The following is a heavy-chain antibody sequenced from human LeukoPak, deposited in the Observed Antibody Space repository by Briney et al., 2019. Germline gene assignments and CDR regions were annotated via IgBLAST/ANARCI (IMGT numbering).Heavy chain of an antibody. CDR3: ARDAYTATGYYPY. J-gene: IGHJ4*02. Sequence: SETLSLTCTVSGGSISSYYWSWIRQPPGKGLEWIGEINHSGSTNYNPSLKSRVTISVDTSKNQFSLKLSSVTAADTAVYYCARDAYTATGYYPYWGQGTLVTVSS. V-gene: IGHV4-34*01. D-gene: IGHD3-9*01. CDR2: INHSGST. CDR1: GGSISSYY.